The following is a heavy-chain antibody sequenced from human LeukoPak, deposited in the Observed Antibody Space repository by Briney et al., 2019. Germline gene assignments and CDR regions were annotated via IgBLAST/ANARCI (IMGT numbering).Heavy chain of an antibody. V-gene: IGHV3-23*01. CDR2: LSGNGRIV. J-gene: IGHJ4*02. D-gene: IGHD3-3*01. CDR1: GFTFSIYA. CDR3: ARDLYLRFLGPFDS. Sequence: PGGSLRLSCAGSGFTFSIYAMNWFRQAPGEGLEWVSGLSGNGRIVNYADSVKGWFTISRDNSKNTLSLQMNNLRAEDTAVYYCARDLYLRFLGPFDSLGQGTLVTVSS.